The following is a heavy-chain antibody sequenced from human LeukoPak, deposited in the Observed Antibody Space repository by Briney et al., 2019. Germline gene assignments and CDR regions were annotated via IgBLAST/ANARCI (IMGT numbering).Heavy chain of an antibody. Sequence: QPGGSLRLSCAASGFTFSSYAMSWVRQAPGKGLEWVSAISGSGGSTYYADSVKGRFTISRDNSKNTLYLQMNSLRAEDTAVYYCVKDDPITMVRGVIKNYFDYWGQGTLVTVSS. CDR2: ISGSGGST. J-gene: IGHJ4*02. V-gene: IGHV3-23*01. D-gene: IGHD3-10*01. CDR1: GFTFSSYA. CDR3: VKDDPITMVRGVIKNYFDY.